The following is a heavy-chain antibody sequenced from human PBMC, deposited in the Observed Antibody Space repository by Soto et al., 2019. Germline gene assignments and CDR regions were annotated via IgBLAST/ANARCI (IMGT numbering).Heavy chain of an antibody. Sequence: ASVKVSCKASGYTFSTYAIHWVRQAPGQSLEWMGWLNGGTGQTRYSQRFQDRVTITRDTSASTAYMEVSSLRPEDTAVYYCARGKGMEENYYYYGMDIWGQGTTVTV. CDR2: LNGGTGQT. J-gene: IGHJ6*02. CDR3: ARGKGMEENYYYYGMDI. D-gene: IGHD1-1*01. CDR1: GYTFSTYA. V-gene: IGHV1-3*01.